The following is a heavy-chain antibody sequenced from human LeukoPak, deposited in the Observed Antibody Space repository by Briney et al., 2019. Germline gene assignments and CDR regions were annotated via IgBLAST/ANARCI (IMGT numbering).Heavy chain of an antibody. CDR2: INHSGST. CDR3: ARGRRRYNWNESFDY. D-gene: IGHD1-1*01. J-gene: IGHJ4*02. V-gene: IGHV4-34*01. Sequence: SETLSLTCAVYGGPFSGYYWSWIRQPPGKGLEWIGEINHSGSTNYNPSLKSRVTISVDTSKNQFSLKLSSVTAADTAVYYCARGRRRYNWNESFDYWGQGTLVTVSS. CDR1: GGPFSGYY.